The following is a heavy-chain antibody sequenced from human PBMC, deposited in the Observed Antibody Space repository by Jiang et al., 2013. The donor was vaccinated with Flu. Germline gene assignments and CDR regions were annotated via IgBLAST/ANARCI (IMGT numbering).Heavy chain of an antibody. V-gene: IGHV4-30-4*01. Sequence: TCIVSGGSISSGNYYWSWFRQPPGKGLEWIGYIYSSGSTYFNTSLKSRVSISLDTSNNRFSLKLSSVTVADAAVYYCVRGRHYDSSAYYYFDLWGQGTLVTVSS. D-gene: IGHD3-22*01. CDR3: VRGRHYDSSAYYYFDL. J-gene: IGHJ4*02. CDR2: IYSSGST. CDR1: GGSISSGNYY.